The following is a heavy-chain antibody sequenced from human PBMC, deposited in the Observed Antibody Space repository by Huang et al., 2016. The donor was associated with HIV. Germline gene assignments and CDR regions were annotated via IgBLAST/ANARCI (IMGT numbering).Heavy chain of an antibody. CDR3: ARDIGVAEFDY. V-gene: IGHV1-18*01. J-gene: IGHJ4*02. Sequence: QVQLVQSGAEVKKPGASVKVSCTASGYSFSNYGISWGRLAPGKGLEWMAGISAYKGNPNSAQKVQDRVSMTTDTSTNTAYMELRSLRSDDTAVYYCARDIGVAEFDYWGQGTLVTVSS. CDR1: GYSFSNYG. CDR2: ISAYKGNP. D-gene: IGHD3-3*01.